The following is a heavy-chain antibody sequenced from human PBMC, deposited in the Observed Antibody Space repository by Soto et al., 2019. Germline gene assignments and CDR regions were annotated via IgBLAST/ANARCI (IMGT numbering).Heavy chain of an antibody. D-gene: IGHD5-12*01. J-gene: IGHJ4*02. V-gene: IGHV3-30*18. CDR2: ISYDGSNK. Sequence: QVQLVESGGGVVQPGRSLRLSCAASGFTFSSYGMHWVRQAPGKGLEWVAVISYDGSNKYYADSVKGRFTISRDNYKNTLYLQMNSLRAEDTAVYYCAKGQGWLQPWYYFDYWGQGTLVTVSS. CDR1: GFTFSSYG. CDR3: AKGQGWLQPWYYFDY.